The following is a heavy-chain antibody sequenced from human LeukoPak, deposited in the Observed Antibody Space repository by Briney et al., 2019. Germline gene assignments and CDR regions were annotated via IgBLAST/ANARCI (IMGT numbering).Heavy chain of an antibody. Sequence: SETLSLTCAVYGGSFSGYYWSWIRQPPGKGLEWIGEINHSGSTNYNPSLKSRVTISVDTSKNQFSLKLSSVTAADTAVYYCARHKVRGVIYYYYMDVWGKGTTVTISS. D-gene: IGHD3-10*01. CDR1: GGSFSGYY. CDR3: ARHKVRGVIYYYYMDV. J-gene: IGHJ6*03. CDR2: INHSGST. V-gene: IGHV4-34*01.